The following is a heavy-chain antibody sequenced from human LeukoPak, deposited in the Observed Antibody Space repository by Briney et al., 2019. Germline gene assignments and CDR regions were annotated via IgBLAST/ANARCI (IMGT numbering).Heavy chain of an antibody. CDR3: ARVSGYCSGGSCYGLPSHGMDV. J-gene: IGHJ6*02. V-gene: IGHV1-46*01. Sequence: ASVKVSCKASGYTFTNYYIHWVRQAPGQGLEWMGIINPSGGSTSSAQKYQGRVTMTRETSTSTVYMEMSSLRSEDTALYYCARVSGYCSGGSCYGLPSHGMDVWGQGTTVTVSS. D-gene: IGHD2-15*01. CDR1: GYTFTNYY. CDR2: INPSGGST.